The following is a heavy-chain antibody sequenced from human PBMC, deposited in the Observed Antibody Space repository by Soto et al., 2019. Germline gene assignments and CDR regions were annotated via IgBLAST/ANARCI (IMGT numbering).Heavy chain of an antibody. J-gene: IGHJ4*02. CDR2: INAGNGNT. V-gene: IGHV1-3*05. CDR1: GYTFTSYA. CDR3: ARSIVVVTALDY. Sequence: QVQLVQSGAEEKKPGASVKVSCKASGYTFTSYAMHWVRQAPGQRFEWMGWINAGNGNTKYSQKFQGRVTITRDKSASTAYMELSSLRSEDTAVYYCARSIVVVTALDYWGQGTLVTVSS. D-gene: IGHD2-21*02.